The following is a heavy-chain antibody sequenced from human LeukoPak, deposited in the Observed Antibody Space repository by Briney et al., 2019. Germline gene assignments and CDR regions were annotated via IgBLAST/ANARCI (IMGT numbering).Heavy chain of an antibody. CDR2: IYPADSDT. V-gene: IGHV5-51*01. CDR1: GYSFAVFW. J-gene: IGHJ3*02. CDR3: ARQYGDHALDTFDI. D-gene: IGHD4-17*01. Sequence: GESLRISCKGSGYSFAVFWIGWVRQMPGKGLEWMGIIYPADSDTRYSTSFQGQVTISADKSISTAYLQWSSLKASDTAVYYCARQYGDHALDTFDIWGQGTMVTVSS.